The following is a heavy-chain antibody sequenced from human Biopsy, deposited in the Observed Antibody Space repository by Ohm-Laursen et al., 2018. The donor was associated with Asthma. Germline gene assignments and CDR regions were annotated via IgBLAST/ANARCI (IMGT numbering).Heavy chain of an antibody. CDR2: ISGSGGST. V-gene: IGHV3-23*01. J-gene: IGHJ4*02. CDR3: AKDKRYSGSYFDY. Sequence: SLRLPCAASGFTFSSYAMSRVRQAPGKGLEWVSAISGSGGSTYYADSVKGRFTISRDNSKNTLYLQMNSLRAEDTAVYYCAKDKRYSGSYFDYWGQGTLVTVSS. D-gene: IGHD1-26*01. CDR1: GFTFSSYA.